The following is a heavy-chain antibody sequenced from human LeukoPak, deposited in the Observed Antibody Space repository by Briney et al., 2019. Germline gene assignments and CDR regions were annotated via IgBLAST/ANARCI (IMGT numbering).Heavy chain of an antibody. CDR1: GFAFSRYN. CDR2: ISSTLYST. J-gene: IGHJ4*02. CDR3: ARSRLTSFDY. V-gene: IGHV3-48*01. Sequence: GGSLRLSCAASGFAFSRYNMVWVRQAPGKGLEWISYISSTLYSTFYTDSVKGRFTISRDNAKNSLFLQMNGLRAEDTAVYYCARSRLTSFDYWGQGTLVAVSS.